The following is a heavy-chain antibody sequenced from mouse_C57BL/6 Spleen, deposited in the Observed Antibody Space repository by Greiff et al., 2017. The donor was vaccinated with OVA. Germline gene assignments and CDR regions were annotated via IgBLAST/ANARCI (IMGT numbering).Heavy chain of an antibody. Sequence: QVQLQQPGAELVKPGASVKMSCKASGYTFTSYWITWVKQRPGQGLEWIGDIYPGSGSTNYNEKFKSKATLTVDTSSSTAYMQLSSLTSEDSAVYYCARGITTGVATDYYAMDYWGQGTSVTVSS. CDR3: ARGITTGVATDYYAMDY. V-gene: IGHV1-55*01. D-gene: IGHD1-1*01. CDR1: GYTFTSYW. CDR2: IYPGSGST. J-gene: IGHJ4*01.